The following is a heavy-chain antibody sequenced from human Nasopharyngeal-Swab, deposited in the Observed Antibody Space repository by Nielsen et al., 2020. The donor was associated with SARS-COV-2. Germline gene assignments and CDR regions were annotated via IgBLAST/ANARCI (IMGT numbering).Heavy chain of an antibody. CDR3: AKDLRGPYFF. Sequence: GESLKISCAASGFTFNRYVMTWVRQAPGKGLEWVSGISGSGGNTYYADSVKGRATISRDNSKNTLYLQMNSLTAEDAAVYYCAKDLRGPYFFWGQGTLVTVSS. CDR2: ISGSGGNT. D-gene: IGHD2/OR15-2a*01. J-gene: IGHJ4*02. CDR1: GFTFNRYV. V-gene: IGHV3-23*01.